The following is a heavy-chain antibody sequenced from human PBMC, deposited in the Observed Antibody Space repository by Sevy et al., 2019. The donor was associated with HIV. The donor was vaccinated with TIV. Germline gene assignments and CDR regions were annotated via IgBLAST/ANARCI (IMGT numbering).Heavy chain of an antibody. V-gene: IGHV4-59*13. CDR2: IYYRGST. CDR1: GVSISSFY. J-gene: IGHJ4*02. CDR3: ARRYFYDSRGSTVFDY. Sequence: SETLSLTCTVSGVSISSFYWSWIRQPPGKGLEWIGNIYYRGSTNYNPSLKSRVTISVDTSKNQFSLKLSSVTDADTAVYYCARRYFYDSRGSTVFDYWGQGTLVTVSS. D-gene: IGHD3-22*01.